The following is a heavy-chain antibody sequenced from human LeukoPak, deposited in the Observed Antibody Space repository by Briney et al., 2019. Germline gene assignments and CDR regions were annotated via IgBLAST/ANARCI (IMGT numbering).Heavy chain of an antibody. D-gene: IGHD3-10*01. CDR2: IYYSGST. CDR1: GGSISGYY. V-gene: IGHV4-59*01. Sequence: SETLSHTCTVSGGSISGYYWSWIRQPPGKGLEWIGNIYYSGSTNYNPSLKSRATISVDTSKKQSSLKLSSVIAADTAVYYCARSYYGYHGSGSYYSLDYWGQGTLVTVSS. J-gene: IGHJ4*02. CDR3: ARSYYGYHGSGSYYSLDY.